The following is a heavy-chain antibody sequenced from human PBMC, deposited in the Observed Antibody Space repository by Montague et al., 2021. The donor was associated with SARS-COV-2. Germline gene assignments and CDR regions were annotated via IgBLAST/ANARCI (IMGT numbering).Heavy chain of an antibody. V-gene: IGHV4-59*02. D-gene: IGHD3-3*01. Sequence: SETLSLTCTVSGVSVTDYYWSWIRQPPGKGLEWVGDVLYNKGTNYNPSLKSRVIISVDTSKNQFSLKLSSVTAADTAVYYCARGTGPRSITLFGVIISGHVFDIWGQGTMVTVSS. CDR1: GVSVTDYY. CDR3: ARGTGPRSITLFGVIISGHVFDI. J-gene: IGHJ3*02. CDR2: VLYNKGT.